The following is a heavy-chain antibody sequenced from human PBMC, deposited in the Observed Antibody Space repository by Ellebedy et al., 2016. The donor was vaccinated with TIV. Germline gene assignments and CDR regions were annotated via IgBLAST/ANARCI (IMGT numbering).Heavy chain of an antibody. V-gene: IGHV3-33*01. D-gene: IGHD3-3*01. CDR2: IWSDGSNK. CDR1: GFSFSSYG. Sequence: PGGSLRLSCAASGFSFSSYGMHWVRLAPGKGLEWVAVIWSDGSNKASADAGKGRFTSSRENSKNTVYLQMNSLRAEDTAVYYCAGGLGLLYGGSPLDYWGQGTLVTVSS. CDR3: AGGLGLLYGGSPLDY. J-gene: IGHJ4*02.